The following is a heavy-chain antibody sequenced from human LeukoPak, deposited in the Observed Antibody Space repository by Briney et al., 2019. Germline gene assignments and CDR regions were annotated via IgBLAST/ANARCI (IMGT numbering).Heavy chain of an antibody. V-gene: IGHV3-30*04. CDR2: ISYDGSNK. CDR3: ARSQHYYDSSGYVFDY. CDR1: GFTFSSYA. J-gene: IGHJ4*02. D-gene: IGHD3-22*01. Sequence: GGSLRLSCAASGFTFSSYAMHWVRQAPGKGLEWVAVISYDGSNKYYADSVRGRFTISRDNSKNTLYLQMNSLRAEDTAVYYCARSQHYYDSSGYVFDYWGQGTLVTVSS.